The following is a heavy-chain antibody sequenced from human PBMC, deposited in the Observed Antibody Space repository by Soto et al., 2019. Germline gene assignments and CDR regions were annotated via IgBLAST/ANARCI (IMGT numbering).Heavy chain of an antibody. J-gene: IGHJ6*02. D-gene: IGHD3-3*01. CDR1: GYTFTSYD. CDR2: MNPNSGNT. V-gene: IGHV1-8*01. Sequence: APVKVSCKASGYTFTSYDINWVRQATGQGLEWMGWMNPNSGNTGYAQKFQGRVTMTRNTSISTAYMELSSLRSEDTAVYYCARVRVITIFGVVIQGPYGMDVWGQGTTVTVSS. CDR3: ARVRVITIFGVVIQGPYGMDV.